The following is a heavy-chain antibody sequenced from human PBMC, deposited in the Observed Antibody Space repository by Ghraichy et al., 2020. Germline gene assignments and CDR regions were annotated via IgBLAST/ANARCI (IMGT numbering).Heavy chain of an antibody. CDR3: ARRVIVSSYRYYFDS. CDR1: GGSISSSSYY. J-gene: IGHJ4*02. D-gene: IGHD3-22*01. CDR2: IFYTGTT. Sequence: SQTLSLTCTVSGGSISSSSYYWDWIRLPPGKGLEWIGSIFYTGTTFFNPSLRSRVTISVDTSKNRFSLKESSVTAADTAVYYCARRVIVSSYRYYFDSWGQGTLVTVSS. V-gene: IGHV4-39*01.